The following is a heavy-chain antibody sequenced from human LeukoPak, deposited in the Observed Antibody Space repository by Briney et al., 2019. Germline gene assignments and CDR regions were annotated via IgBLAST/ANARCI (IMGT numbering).Heavy chain of an antibody. Sequence: PGGSLRLSCAASGFNFNSYGMHWVRQAPGKGLEWVSAISASGDTTYYADSVKGRFSISRDNSRNTVHLQMNSLSAEDTGVYYCAKDGTVVRVGESDYWSQGTLVTVSS. CDR1: GFNFNSYG. CDR3: AKDGTVVRVGESDY. D-gene: IGHD1-26*01. J-gene: IGHJ4*02. V-gene: IGHV3-23*01. CDR2: ISASGDTT.